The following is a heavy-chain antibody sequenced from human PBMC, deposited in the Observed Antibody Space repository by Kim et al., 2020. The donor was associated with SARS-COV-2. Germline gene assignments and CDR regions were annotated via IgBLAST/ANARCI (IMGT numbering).Heavy chain of an antibody. CDR2: INSDGSST. J-gene: IGHJ6*02. CDR1: GFTFSSYW. Sequence: GGSLRLSCAASGFTFSSYWMHWVRQAPGKGLVWVSRINSDGSSTSYADSVKGRFTISRDNAKNTLYLQMNSLRAEDTAVYYCARDHFFVLVPGAMGGYYYYVMDVWGQGTTVTVSS. D-gene: IGHD2-2*01. CDR3: ARDHFFVLVPGAMGGYYYYVMDV. V-gene: IGHV3-74*01.